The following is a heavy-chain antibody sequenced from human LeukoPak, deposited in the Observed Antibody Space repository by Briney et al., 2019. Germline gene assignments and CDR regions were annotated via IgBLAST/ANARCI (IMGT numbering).Heavy chain of an antibody. CDR3: ARGRQVLLWFAGDWFDP. D-gene: IGHD3-10*01. V-gene: IGHV4-34*01. J-gene: IGHJ5*02. CDR2: INHSGST. CDR1: GGSISSYY. Sequence: SETLSLTCTVSGGSISSYYWSWIRQPPGKGLEWIGEINHSGSTNYNPSLKSRVTISVDTSKNQFSLKLSSVTAADTAVYYCARGRQVLLWFAGDWFDPWGQGTLVTVSS.